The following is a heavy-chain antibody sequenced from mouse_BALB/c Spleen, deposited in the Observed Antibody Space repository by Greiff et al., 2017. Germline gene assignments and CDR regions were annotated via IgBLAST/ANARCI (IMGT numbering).Heavy chain of an antibody. CDR1: GFTFSSYA. Sequence: EVHLVESGGGLVKPGGSLKLSCAASGFTFSSYAMSWVRQTPEKRLEWVASISSGGSTYYPDSVKGRFTISRDNARNILYLQMSSLRSEDTAMYYCARLGITTVVATRYWYFDVWGAGTTVTVSS. D-gene: IGHD1-1*01. CDR3: ARLGITTVVATRYWYFDV. CDR2: ISSGGST. V-gene: IGHV5-6-5*01. J-gene: IGHJ1*01.